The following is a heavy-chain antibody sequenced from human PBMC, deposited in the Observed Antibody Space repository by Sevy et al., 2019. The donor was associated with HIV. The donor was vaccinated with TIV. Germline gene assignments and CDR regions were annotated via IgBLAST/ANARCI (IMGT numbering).Heavy chain of an antibody. CDR3: ANAYSGSYSHSYLYALDV. V-gene: IGHV3-30*18. J-gene: IGHJ6*02. Sequence: GGSLRLSCIGSAFSFSYYGIHWVRQSPGKGLDWVALISHDGINEYYADSVKGRFTISRDNSKNTVYLEMNSLRNEDTAIYFCANAYSGSYSHSYLYALDVWGQGTTVTVSS. D-gene: IGHD1-26*01. CDR1: AFSFSYYG. CDR2: ISHDGINE.